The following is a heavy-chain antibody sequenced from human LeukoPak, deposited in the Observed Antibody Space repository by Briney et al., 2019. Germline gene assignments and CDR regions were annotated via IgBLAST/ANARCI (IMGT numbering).Heavy chain of an antibody. D-gene: IGHD3-3*01. CDR3: ECTIFGGDY. V-gene: IGHV4-34*01. Sequence: SETLSLTCAVYGGSFSGYYWSWIRQPPGKGLEWIGEINHSGSTNYNPSLKSRVTISVDTSKNQFSLKLSSVTAADTAVYYCECTIFGGDYWGQGTLVTVSS. J-gene: IGHJ4*02. CDR1: GGSFSGYY. CDR2: INHSGST.